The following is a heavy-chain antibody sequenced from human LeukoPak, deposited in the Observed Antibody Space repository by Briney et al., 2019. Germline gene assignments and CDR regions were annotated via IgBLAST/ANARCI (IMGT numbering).Heavy chain of an antibody. Sequence: PGGSPRLSCAASGFTVSSNYMSWVRQAPGKGLEWVSVIYSGGSTYYADSVKGRFTISRDNSKNTLYLQMNSLRAEDTAVYYCARRRGSYYFDYWGQGTLVTVSS. CDR3: ARRRGSYYFDY. CDR2: IYSGGST. J-gene: IGHJ4*02. CDR1: GFTVSSNY. D-gene: IGHD2-15*01. V-gene: IGHV3-66*01.